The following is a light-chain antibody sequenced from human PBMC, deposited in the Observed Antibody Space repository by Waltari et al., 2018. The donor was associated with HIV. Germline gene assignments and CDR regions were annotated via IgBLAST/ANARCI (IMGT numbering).Light chain of an antibody. CDR2: DNN. J-gene: IGLJ2*01. CDR1: RSNNGHNH. V-gene: IGLV1-44*01. Sequence: QSVLTQPPSASGTPAQRVTISCSGRRSNNGHNHVRWYQKIPVTAPKHLISDNNQRPSGVPDRFSGSKSGTSASLAISGLQSEDEGDYYCAAWDDSLDGLFGGGTKLTV. CDR3: AAWDDSLDGL.